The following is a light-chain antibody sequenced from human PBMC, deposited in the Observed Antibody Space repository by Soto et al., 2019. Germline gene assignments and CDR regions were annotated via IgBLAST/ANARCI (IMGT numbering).Light chain of an antibody. Sequence: EIGMSQSPATVSVYPGERATLSCRASQSVSSNLAWYQQKPGQAPRLPIYGASTRATGIPVRFSGSGSGTEFSLTISSLQSEDFAVYHCQQYNNWPPWTFGQGTKVDVK. CDR2: GAS. J-gene: IGKJ1*01. V-gene: IGKV3-15*01. CDR1: QSVSSN. CDR3: QQYNNWPPWT.